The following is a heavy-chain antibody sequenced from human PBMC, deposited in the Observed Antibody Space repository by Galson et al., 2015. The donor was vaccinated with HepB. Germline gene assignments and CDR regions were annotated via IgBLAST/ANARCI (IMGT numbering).Heavy chain of an antibody. CDR3: AKGDWMDV. V-gene: IGHV3-23*01. CDR1: GFTFGSSP. J-gene: IGHJ6*02. Sequence: SLRLSCAGSGFTFGSSPMTWVRQAPGKGLDWVSAITPSADRTFYADSARGRFTISRDNSRNTLYLQMNSLRAEDTAVYFCAKGDWMDVWGQGTTVTVSS. CDR2: ITPSADRT. D-gene: IGHD2-21*02.